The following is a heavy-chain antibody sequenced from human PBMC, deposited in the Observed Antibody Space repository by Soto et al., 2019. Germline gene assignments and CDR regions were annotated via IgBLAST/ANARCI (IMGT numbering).Heavy chain of an antibody. J-gene: IGHJ5*02. D-gene: IGHD3-10*01. CDR3: AREGRGGGWFYP. CDR2: IYSGGDT. CDR1: GFTVSSNY. Sequence: EVQLVESGGGLVQPGGSLRLSCAVSGFTVSSNYMNWVRQAPGKGLEWVSVIYSGGDTYYADSVKDRFTISRDNSKNTLYLQMNSLRAEDTAVYYWAREGRGGGWFYPWGQGTLVTVSS. V-gene: IGHV3-66*01.